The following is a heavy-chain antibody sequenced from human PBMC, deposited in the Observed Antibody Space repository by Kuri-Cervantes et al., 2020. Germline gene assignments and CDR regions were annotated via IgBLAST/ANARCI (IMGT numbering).Heavy chain of an antibody. CDR3: ARGRGYYDSSQQSDY. Sequence: GESLKISCAASGFIFDDYAMHWVRQAPGKGLEWVSGINWNGDRTGYADSVKGRFTISRDNAKNSLYLHMNSLRAEDTALYYCARGRGYYDSSQQSDYWGQGTLVTVSS. D-gene: IGHD3-22*01. V-gene: IGHV3-20*04. CDR2: INWNGDRT. J-gene: IGHJ4*02. CDR1: GFIFDDYA.